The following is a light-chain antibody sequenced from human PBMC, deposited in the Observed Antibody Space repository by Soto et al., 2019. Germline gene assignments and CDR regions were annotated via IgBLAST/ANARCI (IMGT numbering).Light chain of an antibody. Sequence: IVLTQSTTTLSLSPGERATLSCRASQSVDTYLAWYQQKSGQSPRLLIFGASTRAIGIPARFSGSGSGTEFTLTISSLQSEDFAVYYCQQYNNWTTFGQGTKVDI. V-gene: IGKV3-15*01. CDR1: QSVDTY. CDR3: QQYNNWTT. J-gene: IGKJ1*01. CDR2: GAS.